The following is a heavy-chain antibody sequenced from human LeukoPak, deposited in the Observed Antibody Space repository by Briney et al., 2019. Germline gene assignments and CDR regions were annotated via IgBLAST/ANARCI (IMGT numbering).Heavy chain of an antibody. J-gene: IGHJ6*02. CDR3: AKDTRWVGYCSGGSCYGMDV. Sequence: GGSLRLSCAASGFTFSSYGMHWVRQAPGKGLEWVAVISYDGSNKYYADSVKGRFTISRDNSKNTLYLQMNSLRAEDTAVYYCAKDTRWVGYCSGGSCYGMDVRGQGTTVTVSS. V-gene: IGHV3-30*18. CDR1: GFTFSSYG. D-gene: IGHD2-15*01. CDR2: ISYDGSNK.